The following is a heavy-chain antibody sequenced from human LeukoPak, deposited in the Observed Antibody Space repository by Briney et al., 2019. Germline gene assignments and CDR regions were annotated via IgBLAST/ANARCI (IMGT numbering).Heavy chain of an antibody. CDR1: GFTFSSYA. Sequence: GGSLRLSCAASGFTFSSYAMSWVHQAPGKGLEWVSAISGSGGSTYYADSVKGRFTISRDNSKNTLYLQMNSLRAEDTAVYYCAKSSTMIVVATDYWGQGTLVTVYS. V-gene: IGHV3-23*01. J-gene: IGHJ4*02. CDR2: ISGSGGST. CDR3: AKSSTMIVVATDY. D-gene: IGHD3-22*01.